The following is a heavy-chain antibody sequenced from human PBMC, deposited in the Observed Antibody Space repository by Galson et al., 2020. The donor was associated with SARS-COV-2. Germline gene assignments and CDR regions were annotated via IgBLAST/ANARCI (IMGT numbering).Heavy chain of an antibody. CDR1: GYTLTELS. D-gene: IGHD3-22*01. J-gene: IGHJ5*02. CDR3: ATATPITMTGWFDP. Sequence: ASVKVSCKVSGYTLTELSMHWVRQAPGKGLEWMGGFDPEDGETIYAQKFQGRVTMTEDTSTDTAYMELSRLRSEDTAVYYCATATPITMTGWFDPWGQGTLVTVSS. CDR2: FDPEDGET. V-gene: IGHV1-24*01.